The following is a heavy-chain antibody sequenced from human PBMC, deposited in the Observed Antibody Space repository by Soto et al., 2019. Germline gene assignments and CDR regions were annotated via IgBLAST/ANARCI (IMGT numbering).Heavy chain of an antibody. CDR3: ARDSTIFGVVTHYYYYGMDV. Sequence: SETLSLTCTVSGGSISSYYWSWIRQPAGKGLEWIGRIYTSGSTNYNPSLKSRVTMSVDTSKNQFSLKLSTVTAADTAVYYCARDSTIFGVVTHYYYYGMDVWGQGTTVTVSS. CDR2: IYTSGST. J-gene: IGHJ6*02. V-gene: IGHV4-4*07. CDR1: GGSISSYY. D-gene: IGHD3-3*01.